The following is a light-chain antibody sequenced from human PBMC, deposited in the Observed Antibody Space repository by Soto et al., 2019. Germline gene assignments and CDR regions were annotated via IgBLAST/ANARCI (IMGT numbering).Light chain of an antibody. CDR3: QQYDSLPRT. Sequence: IVSTYSASTLSVWGRDDARLSFRASQTVGKNYLAWYQQRPGQAPRLLIHGASSRATGIPDRFSGSGSGTEFTLTIGRLEPEDFAVYYCQQYDSLPRTFGQGTTVDIK. J-gene: IGKJ1*01. V-gene: IGKV3-20*01. CDR1: QTVGKNY. CDR2: GAS.